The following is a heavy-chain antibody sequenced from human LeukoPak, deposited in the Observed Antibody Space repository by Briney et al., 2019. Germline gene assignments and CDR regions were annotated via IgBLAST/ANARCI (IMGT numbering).Heavy chain of an antibody. V-gene: IGHV3-15*01. CDR1: AFIFNNAW. CDR2: IKSKTDGGTT. J-gene: IGHJ4*02. D-gene: IGHD3-9*01. CDR3: AKSSQPLYYDILTGYGNLDY. Sequence: GSLRLSCATSAFIFNNAWMSWVRQAPGKGLEWVGRIKSKTDGGTTDYAAPVKGRFTISRDDSKNTLYLQMNSLRAEDTAVFYCAKSSQPLYYDILTGYGNLDYWGQGTLVTVSS.